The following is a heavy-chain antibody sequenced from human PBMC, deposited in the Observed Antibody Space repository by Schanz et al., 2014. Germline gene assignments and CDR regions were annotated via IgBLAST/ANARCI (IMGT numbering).Heavy chain of an antibody. Sequence: QVQLVQSGAEVKKPGSSVKVSCKASGDTFRSYTISWVRQAPGQGLEWMGRIIPILGIANYAQNFQGRVTITADKSTSTAYMELTSLRSEDTAVYYCAGTYCSSTSCYTGYYYMDVWGKGTTVTVSS. V-gene: IGHV1-69*02. CDR3: AGTYCSSTSCYTGYYYMDV. D-gene: IGHD2-2*02. CDR1: GDTFRSYT. CDR2: IIPILGIA. J-gene: IGHJ6*03.